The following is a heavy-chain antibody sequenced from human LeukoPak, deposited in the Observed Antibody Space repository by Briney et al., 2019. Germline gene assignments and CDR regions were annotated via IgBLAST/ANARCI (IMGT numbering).Heavy chain of an antibody. CDR2: ISSSGSTI. Sequence: GGSLRLSCAASGFTFSDYYMSWIRQAPGKGLEWVSYISSSGSTIYYADSVKGRFTISRDNSKNTLYLQMNSLRAEDTAVYYCAKGSGTYNGYYYYYGMDVWGHGTTVTVSS. V-gene: IGHV3-11*01. D-gene: IGHD1-26*01. J-gene: IGHJ6*02. CDR1: GFTFSDYY. CDR3: AKGSGTYNGYYYYYGMDV.